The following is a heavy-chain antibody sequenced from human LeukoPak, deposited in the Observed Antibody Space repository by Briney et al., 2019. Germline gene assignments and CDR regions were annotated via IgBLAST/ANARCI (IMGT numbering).Heavy chain of an antibody. CDR3: AKDSHWILFDD. Sequence: PGGSLRLSCAASGFTFNTYGMSWVRQAPGKGLEWVSGISGSGGATYYADSVKGRFTISRDNSKNTLYLQMNSLRAEDTAVYYCAKDSHWILFDDWGQGTLVTVSS. CDR2: ISGSGGAT. CDR1: GFTFNTYG. V-gene: IGHV3-23*01. D-gene: IGHD2-2*03. J-gene: IGHJ4*02.